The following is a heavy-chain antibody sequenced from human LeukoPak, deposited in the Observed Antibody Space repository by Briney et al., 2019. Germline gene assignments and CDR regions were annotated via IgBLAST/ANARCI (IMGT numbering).Heavy chain of an antibody. CDR1: GGTFSSYA. D-gene: IGHD3-16*02. CDR2: IIPIFGTA. J-gene: IGHJ4*02. Sequence: SVKVSCKASGGTFSSYAISWVRQAPGQGLEWMGGIIPIFGTANYAQKFQGRVTITADKSTSTAYMELSSLRSEDTAVYYCARVRGELSLYREGFDYWGQGTLVTVSS. CDR3: ARVRGELSLYREGFDY. V-gene: IGHV1-69*06.